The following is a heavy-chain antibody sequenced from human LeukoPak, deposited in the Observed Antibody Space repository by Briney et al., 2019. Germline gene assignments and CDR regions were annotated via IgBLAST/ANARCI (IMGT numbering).Heavy chain of an antibody. V-gene: IGHV3-11*06. Sequence: PGGSLRLSCAASGFTFSDYYMSWIRQAPGKGLEWVSYISSSSSYTNYADSVKGRFTISRDNAKNSLYLQMNSLRAEDTAVYYCARGGSYSDCSAYYFWGQGTLVTVSS. CDR3: ARGGSYSDCSAYYF. CDR1: GFTFSDYY. J-gene: IGHJ4*02. D-gene: IGHD3-22*01. CDR2: ISSSSSYT.